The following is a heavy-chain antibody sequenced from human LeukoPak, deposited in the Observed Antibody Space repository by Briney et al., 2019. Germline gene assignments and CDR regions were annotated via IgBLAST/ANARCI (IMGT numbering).Heavy chain of an antibody. Sequence: ASVKVSCKASGYTFTSYGIRWVRQAPGQGLEWMGWISTYNGHTNYAQKFQGRVTVTTDTSTSTAYMELRNLRSDDTAVYYCARDIWFGESRDYWGQGTLVTVSS. CDR2: ISTYNGHT. CDR1: GYTFTSYG. J-gene: IGHJ4*02. CDR3: ARDIWFGESRDY. V-gene: IGHV1-18*01. D-gene: IGHD3-10*01.